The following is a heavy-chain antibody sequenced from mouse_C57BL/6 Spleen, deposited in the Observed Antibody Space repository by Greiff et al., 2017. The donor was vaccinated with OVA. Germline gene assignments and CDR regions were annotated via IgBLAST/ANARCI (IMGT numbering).Heavy chain of an antibody. CDR3: ARERVQLGWYFDV. CDR2: IYPGDGDT. V-gene: IGHV1-82*01. Sequence: QVQLKQSGPELVKPGASVKISCKASGYAFSSSWMNWVKQRPGKGLEWIGRIYPGDGDTNYNGKFKGKATLTADKSSSTAYMQLSSLTSEDSAVYFCARERVQLGWYFDVWGTGTTVTVSS. CDR1: GYAFSSSW. D-gene: IGHD4-1*02. J-gene: IGHJ1*03.